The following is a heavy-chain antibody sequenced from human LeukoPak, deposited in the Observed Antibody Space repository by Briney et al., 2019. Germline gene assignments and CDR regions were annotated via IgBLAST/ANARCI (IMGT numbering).Heavy chain of an antibody. Sequence: SETLSLTCTVSDGSISNYYWTWIRQPAGKGLEWIGRIYSSGSTQYNPSLKSRVTMSVDTSKNQFSLRLSSVTAADTAVYYCARDRYGDLFDYWDQGSLVTVSS. CDR1: DGSISNYY. CDR3: ARDRYGDLFDY. CDR2: IYSSGST. J-gene: IGHJ4*02. D-gene: IGHD4-17*01. V-gene: IGHV4-4*07.